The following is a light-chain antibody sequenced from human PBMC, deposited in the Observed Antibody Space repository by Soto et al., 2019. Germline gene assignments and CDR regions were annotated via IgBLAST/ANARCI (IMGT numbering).Light chain of an antibody. CDR2: DVS. Sequence: QSVLTQPPSVSGSPGQSITISCTGTSSDVGGYNYVSWYQHHPGKAPKLIIYDVSNRPSGVSNRFSGSKSGNTASLTISGLQPEDEADYYCSSYTTSNTRQIVFGTGTKVTVL. V-gene: IGLV2-14*03. CDR1: SSDVGGYNY. CDR3: SSYTTSNTRQIV. J-gene: IGLJ1*01.